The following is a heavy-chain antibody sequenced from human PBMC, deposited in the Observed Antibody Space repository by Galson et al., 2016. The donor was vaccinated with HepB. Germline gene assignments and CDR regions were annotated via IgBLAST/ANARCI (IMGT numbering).Heavy chain of an antibody. D-gene: IGHD1/OR15-1a*01. CDR2: IQNSGENT. Sequence: SLRLSCADSGFTFSDNAMHWVRQAPGEGLEWVSSIQNSGENTHYADSVKGRFTISRDNSRNTLYLQMNSLRVEDTAVYYCASQLWNTDYWGQGTRVIVSS. CDR3: ASQLWNTDY. CDR1: GFTFSDNA. V-gene: IGHV3-23*01. J-gene: IGHJ4*02.